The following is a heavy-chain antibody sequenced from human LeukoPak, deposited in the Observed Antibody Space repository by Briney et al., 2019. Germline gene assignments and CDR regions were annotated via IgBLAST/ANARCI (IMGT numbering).Heavy chain of an antibody. CDR1: GFTFSSYS. D-gene: IGHD3-22*01. V-gene: IGHV3-21*01. J-gene: IGHJ4*02. CDR2: ISSSSSYI. CDR3: ARDLMVPGQIVVATGDY. Sequence: GGSLRLSCAASGFTFSSYSMNWVRQAPGKGLEWVSSISSSSSYIYYADSVKGRFTISRDNAKNSLYLQMNSLRAEDTAVYYCARDLMVPGQIVVATGDYWGQGTLVTVSS.